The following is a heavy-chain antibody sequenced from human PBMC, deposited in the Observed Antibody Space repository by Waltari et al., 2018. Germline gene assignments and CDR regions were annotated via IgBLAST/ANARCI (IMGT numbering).Heavy chain of an antibody. CDR1: GSTFRTYW. J-gene: IGHJ4*02. CDR2: RRYDGGEK. Sequence: EVQLVESGGGLVQPGGSLTLSCAASGSTFRTYWPPWVRGTPGKGLEWVANRRYDGGEKVYVDSVKGRFIVSKDNAKNSLYLQMNSLRAEDTAVYYCARGAGLIWFGEADPRRFDYWGQGTQVTVSS. D-gene: IGHD3-10*01. CDR3: ARGAGLIWFGEADPRRFDY. V-gene: IGHV3-7*01.